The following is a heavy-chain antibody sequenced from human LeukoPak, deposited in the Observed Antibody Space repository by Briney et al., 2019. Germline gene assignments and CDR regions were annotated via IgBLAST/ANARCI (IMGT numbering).Heavy chain of an antibody. D-gene: IGHD3-10*01. CDR2: ISSSSSYI. V-gene: IGHV3-21*01. Sequence: SGGSLRLSCAASGFTFSSYSMNWVRQAPGKGLEWVSSISSSSSYIYYADSVKGRFTISRDNAKNSLYLQMNSLRAEDTAVYYCARFLSSDMVRGDPPGPRPTPFDYWGQGTLVTVSS. CDR3: ARFLSSDMVRGDPPGPRPTPFDY. J-gene: IGHJ4*02. CDR1: GFTFSSYS.